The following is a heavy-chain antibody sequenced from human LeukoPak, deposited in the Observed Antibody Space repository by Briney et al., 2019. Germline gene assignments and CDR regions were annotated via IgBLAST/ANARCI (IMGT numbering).Heavy chain of an antibody. J-gene: IGHJ4*02. D-gene: IGHD2-2*01. V-gene: IGHV4-30-4*01. Sequence: PSETLSLTCTVSGGSISSGDYYWSWIRQPPGKGLEWIGYIYYSGSTYYNPSLKSRVTISVDTSKNQFSLKLSSVTAADTAVYYCARAGSVVVVPAAIFDYWGQGTLVTVSS. CDR2: IYYSGST. CDR3: ARAGSVVVVPAAIFDY. CDR1: GGSISSGDYY.